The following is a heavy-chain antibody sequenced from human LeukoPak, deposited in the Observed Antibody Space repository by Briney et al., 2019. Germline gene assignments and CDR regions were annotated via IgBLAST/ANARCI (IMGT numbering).Heavy chain of an antibody. D-gene: IGHD4-17*01. CDR3: AKDKSMYGDYGADAFDI. Sequence: GGSLRLSCAASGFTFSSYAMHWVRQAPGKGLEWVAVISYDGSNKYYADSVKGRFTISRDNAKNSLYLQMNSLRAEDTALYYCAKDKSMYGDYGADAFDIWGQGTMVTVSS. V-gene: IGHV3-30-3*01. J-gene: IGHJ3*02. CDR1: GFTFSSYA. CDR2: ISYDGSNK.